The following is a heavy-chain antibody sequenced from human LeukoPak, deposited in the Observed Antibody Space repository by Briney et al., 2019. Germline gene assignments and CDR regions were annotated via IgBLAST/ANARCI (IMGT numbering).Heavy chain of an antibody. CDR1: GFTFSSYA. Sequence: GGSLRLSCAASGFTFSSYAMSWVRQAPGKGLEWVSAISGSGGSTYYADSVKGRFTISRGNSKNTLYLQMNSLRAEDTAVYYCAKGGRGYSYGSVLDAFDIWGQGTMVTVSS. J-gene: IGHJ3*02. V-gene: IGHV3-23*01. D-gene: IGHD5-18*01. CDR3: AKGGRGYSYGSVLDAFDI. CDR2: ISGSGGST.